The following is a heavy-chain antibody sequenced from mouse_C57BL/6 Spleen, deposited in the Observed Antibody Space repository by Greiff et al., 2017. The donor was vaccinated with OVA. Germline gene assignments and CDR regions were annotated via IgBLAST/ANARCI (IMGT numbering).Heavy chain of an antibody. CDR1: GYSITSGYY. J-gene: IGHJ2*01. CDR2: ISYDGSN. Sequence: EVQLQESGPGLVKPSQSLSLTCSVTGYSITSGYYWNWIRQFPGNKLEWMGYISYDGSNNYNPSLKNRISITRDTSKNQFFLKLNSVTTEDTATYYCARGYQYFDYWGQGTTLTVSS. V-gene: IGHV3-6*01. CDR3: ARGYQYFDY.